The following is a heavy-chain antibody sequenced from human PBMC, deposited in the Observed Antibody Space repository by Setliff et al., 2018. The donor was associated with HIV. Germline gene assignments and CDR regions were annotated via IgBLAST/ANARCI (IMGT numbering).Heavy chain of an antibody. D-gene: IGHD3-22*01. J-gene: IGHJ3*01. CDR3: ARARITMTGGRLEPYAFDR. V-gene: IGHV4-4*07. CDR1: GGSFSTYY. Sequence: PSETLSLTCTVSGGSFSTYYWSWIRQPAGEGLEYIGRVHSTGTTIYNPSLKSRVTMSVDTSKNQLSLKLRSVTAADTVVYYCARARITMTGGRLEPYAFDRWGQGTKVTVSS. CDR2: VHSTGTT.